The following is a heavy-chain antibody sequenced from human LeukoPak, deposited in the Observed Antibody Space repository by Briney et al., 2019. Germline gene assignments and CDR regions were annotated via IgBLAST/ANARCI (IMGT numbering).Heavy chain of an antibody. CDR2: VKQDGSEK. V-gene: IGHV3-7*01. J-gene: IGHJ4*02. Sequence: GGSLRLSCAASGFTFSSYWMSWVRQAPGKGLEWVANVKQDGSEKYYVDSVKGRFTISRDNAKNSLFLQMNSLRAEDTAVYYCARDRYSSGYYIDYWGQGTLVTVSS. D-gene: IGHD3-22*01. CDR1: GFTFSSYW. CDR3: ARDRYSSGYYIDY.